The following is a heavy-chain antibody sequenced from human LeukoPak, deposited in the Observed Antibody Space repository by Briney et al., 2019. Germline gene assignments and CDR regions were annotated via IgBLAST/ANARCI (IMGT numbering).Heavy chain of an antibody. D-gene: IGHD3-22*01. CDR2: MSYDGSNK. Sequence: GGSLRLSCAASGFTFSSYAMHWVRQAPGKGLEWVAVMSYDGSNKYYADSVKGRFTISRDNSKNTLYLQMNSLRAEDTAVYYCARGSGSISYFDYWGQGTLVTVSS. CDR1: GFTFSSYA. CDR3: ARGSGSISYFDY. V-gene: IGHV3-30*04. J-gene: IGHJ4*02.